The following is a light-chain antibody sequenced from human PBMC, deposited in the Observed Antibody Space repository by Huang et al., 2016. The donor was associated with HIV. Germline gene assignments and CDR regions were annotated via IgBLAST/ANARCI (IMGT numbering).Light chain of an antibody. CDR2: GAA. CDR3: QQYNSWPPLFT. J-gene: IGKJ3*01. V-gene: IGKV3-15*01. Sequence: EVLLTQSPATLSVSPGERATLSCRASQSVSTNLDWYQQKPGQAPRLLIYGAATRATGVPARFSGSGSGTEFTLTISSRHSEDSAVYYCQQYNSWPPLFTFGPGTKVDIK. CDR1: QSVSTN.